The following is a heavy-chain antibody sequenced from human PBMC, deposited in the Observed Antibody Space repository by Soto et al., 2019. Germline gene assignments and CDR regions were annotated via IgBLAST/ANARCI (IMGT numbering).Heavy chain of an antibody. CDR3: ARDGVEYSRSYGYYYYMDF. CDR1: GYTFTSYA. CDR2: INAGNGNT. V-gene: IGHV1-3*01. J-gene: IGHJ6*03. Sequence: ASVKGSCKASGYTFTSYAMHWVRQSPGQRLEWMGWINAGNGNTKYSQKFQGRVTTTRDTSASTAYMELSSLRSEDTAVYYCARDGVEYSRSYGYYYYMDFWGKGTTVTVSS. D-gene: IGHD6-6*01.